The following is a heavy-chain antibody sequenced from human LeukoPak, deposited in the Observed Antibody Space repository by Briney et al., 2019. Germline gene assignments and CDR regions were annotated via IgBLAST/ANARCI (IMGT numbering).Heavy chain of an antibody. J-gene: IGHJ1*01. V-gene: IGHV4-39*01. D-gene: IGHD3-22*01. Sequence: SETLSLTCTVSGGSISSSSYSWGWIRQPPGKGLEWIGSIYYSGNTYYNPSLKSRVTISVDTSKNQFSLKLSSVTAADTAVYYCARQSYEVITHWGQGTLVTVSS. CDR3: ARQSYEVITH. CDR2: IYYSGNT. CDR1: GGSISSSSYS.